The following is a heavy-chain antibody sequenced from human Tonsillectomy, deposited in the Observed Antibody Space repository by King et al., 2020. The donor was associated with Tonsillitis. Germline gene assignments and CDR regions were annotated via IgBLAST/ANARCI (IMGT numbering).Heavy chain of an antibody. J-gene: IGHJ4*02. CDR1: GGTFRSYV. CDR2: PTPSLGTA. D-gene: IGHD5-18*01. CDR3: ARGPDTARTH. Sequence: FQLVQSGAEVKKPGSSVKVSCKASGGTFRSYVISWVRQAPGQGLEWLGDPTPSLGTANYAKRFQGRLTITADESTGTAYMELSSLRSEDTAVYYCARGPDTARTHWGQGTLVTVSS. V-gene: IGHV1-69*12.